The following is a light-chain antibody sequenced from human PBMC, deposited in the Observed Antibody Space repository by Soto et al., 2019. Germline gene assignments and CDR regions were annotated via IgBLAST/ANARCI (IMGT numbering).Light chain of an antibody. V-gene: IGKV1-5*03. Sequence: DIQMTQSPSTLSASVGDRVTITCRASQSMSYWLAWYQQKPGKAPKLLIYKATNLEAGVPSRFSGSGSGTKFTLTISSLQPDDFATYYCQQYNNYWGLTFGGGTRVEIK. J-gene: IGKJ4*01. CDR1: QSMSYW. CDR3: QQYNNYWGLT. CDR2: KAT.